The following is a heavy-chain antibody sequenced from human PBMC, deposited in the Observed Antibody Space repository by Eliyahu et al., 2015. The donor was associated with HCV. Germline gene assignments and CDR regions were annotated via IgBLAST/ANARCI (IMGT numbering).Heavy chain of an antibody. D-gene: IGHD5-24*01. V-gene: IGHV5-51*01. CDR2: IYPGDSDT. CDR1: GYSFTSTG. J-gene: IGHJ4*02. Sequence: EVQLVQSGAEVKKPGESLKISCKGSGYSFTSTGTAGVAQMPGKGLEWMGIIYPGDSDTRYSPSFQGQVTISADKSISTAYLQWSSLKASDTAMYYCARSVEMATITLFDYWGQGTLVTVSS. CDR3: ARSVEMATITLFDY.